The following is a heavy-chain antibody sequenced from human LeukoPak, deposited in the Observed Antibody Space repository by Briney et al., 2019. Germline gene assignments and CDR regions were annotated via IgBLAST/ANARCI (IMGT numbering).Heavy chain of an antibody. CDR1: GGSISSYY. J-gene: IGHJ3*01. CDR2: IYYSGST. D-gene: IGHD4-23*01. Sequence: SETLSLICTVSGGSISSYYWSWIRQPPGKGLEWIGYIYYSGSTNYNPSLKTRVTISGHTSKNQFSLKLSSVTAADTAVYYCARDNSQDAFDLWGQGTMVTVSS. V-gene: IGHV4-59*01. CDR3: ARDNSQDAFDL.